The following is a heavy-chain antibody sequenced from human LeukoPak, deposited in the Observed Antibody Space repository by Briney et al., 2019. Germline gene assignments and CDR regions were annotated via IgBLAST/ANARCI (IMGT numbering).Heavy chain of an antibody. D-gene: IGHD6-6*01. CDR3: LFRLEWGRKQLDAFDI. J-gene: IGHJ3*02. V-gene: IGHV3-30*02. CDR1: GFTFSSYG. CDR2: IRYDGSNK. Sequence: GRSLRLSCAASGFTFSSYGMHWVRQAPGKGLEWVAFIRYDGSNKYYADSVKGRFTISRDNSKNTLYLQMNSLRAEDTAVYYCLFRLEWGRKQLDAFDIWGQGTMVTVSS.